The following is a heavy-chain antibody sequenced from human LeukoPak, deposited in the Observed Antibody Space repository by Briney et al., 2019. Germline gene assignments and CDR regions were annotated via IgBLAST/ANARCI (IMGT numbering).Heavy chain of an antibody. Sequence: SETLSLTCTVSGGSISSGGYYWSWIRQHPGKGLEWIGYIYYSGSTNYNPSLKSRVTISVDTSKNQFSLKLSSVTAADTAVYYCARAVSLSYFDYWGQGTLVTVSS. V-gene: IGHV4-61*08. CDR1: GGSISSGGYY. CDR2: IYYSGST. D-gene: IGHD5/OR15-5a*01. J-gene: IGHJ4*02. CDR3: ARAVSLSYFDY.